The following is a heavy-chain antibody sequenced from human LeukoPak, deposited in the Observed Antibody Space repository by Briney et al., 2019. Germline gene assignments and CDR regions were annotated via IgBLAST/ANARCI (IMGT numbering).Heavy chain of an antibody. J-gene: IGHJ4*02. CDR2: ISPSSGGT. CDR1: GYIFTDYY. CDR3: ARVGHTHSVGYFDY. D-gene: IGHD2-15*01. V-gene: IGHV1-2*02. Sequence: ASVTVSCKASGYIFTDYYMHWVRQAPGQGLEWMGWISPSSGGTNYARKFKGRATMTRDTSINTAYVELSSLRSDDTAVYYCARVGHTHSVGYFDYWGQGTLVTVSS.